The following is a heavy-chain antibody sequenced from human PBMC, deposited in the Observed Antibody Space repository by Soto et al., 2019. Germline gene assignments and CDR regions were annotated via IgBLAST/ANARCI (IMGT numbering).Heavy chain of an antibody. CDR2: TYHSGNP. J-gene: IGHJ4*02. CDR1: GDTISTGGYP. V-gene: IGHV4-30-2*01. D-gene: IGHD3-16*02. Sequence: PSEALSLTCGVSGDTISTGGYPLAWIRQPPGKALEWIGHTYHSGNPYYNPSLKSRVIISVDRSKNQFSLKLSSVTAADTAVYYCASHARLYGDFAYWGQGTLVTVSS. CDR3: ASHARLYGDFAY.